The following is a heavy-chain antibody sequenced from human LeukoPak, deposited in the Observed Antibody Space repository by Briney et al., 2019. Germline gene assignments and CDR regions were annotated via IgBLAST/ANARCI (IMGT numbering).Heavy chain of an antibody. CDR3: ARHHYYDSSGYPLPFDY. J-gene: IGHJ4*02. D-gene: IGHD3-22*01. CDR2: INPNSGGT. V-gene: IGHV1-2*06. Sequence: ASVKVSCKASGYTFTGYYMHWVRQAPGQGLEWMGRINPNSGGTNYAQKFQGRVTMTRDTSISTAYMELSRLRSDDTAVYYCARHHYYDSSGYPLPFDYWGQGTLVTVSS. CDR1: GYTFTGYY.